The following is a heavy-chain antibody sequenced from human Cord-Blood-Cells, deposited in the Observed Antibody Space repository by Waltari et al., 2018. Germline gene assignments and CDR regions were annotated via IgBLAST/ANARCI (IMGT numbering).Heavy chain of an antibody. Sequence: QVQLQESGPGLVKPSETLSLTCTVSGGSISSYYWSWIRQPPGKGLEWIGYIYSSGGTNYNPSLKRRVTISVDTSKNQFSLKLSSVTAADTAVYYCVRVERGYCSGGSCYYWYFDLWGRGTLVTVSS. CDR2: IYSSGGT. V-gene: IGHV4-59*01. D-gene: IGHD2-15*01. CDR1: GGSISSYY. CDR3: VRVERGYCSGGSCYYWYFDL. J-gene: IGHJ2*01.